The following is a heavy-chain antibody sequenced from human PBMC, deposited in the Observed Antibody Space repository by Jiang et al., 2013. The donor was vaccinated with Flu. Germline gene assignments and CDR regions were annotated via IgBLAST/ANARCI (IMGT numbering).Heavy chain of an antibody. J-gene: IGHJ6*02. V-gene: IGHV1-18*04. Sequence: VKVSCKASGYTFTSYGINWVRQAPGQGLEWLGRISANKGNTKYARRIQGRVTMTTETSTTTAYMELKSLRSDDTAIYYCVRDDSAYYYDLGDYSYGMDVWGQGTTVTVSS. CDR1: GYTFTSYG. CDR2: ISANKGNT. CDR3: VRDDSAYYYDLGDYSYGMDV. D-gene: IGHD3-22*01.